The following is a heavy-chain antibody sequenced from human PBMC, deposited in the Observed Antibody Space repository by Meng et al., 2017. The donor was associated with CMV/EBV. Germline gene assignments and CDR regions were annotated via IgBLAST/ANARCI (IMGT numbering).Heavy chain of an antibody. J-gene: IGHJ4*02. D-gene: IGHD6-6*01. CDR2: IYYSGST. V-gene: IGHV4-39*07. CDR1: GGPISSSSYY. Sequence: SETLSLTCTVSGGPISSSSYYWGWIRQPPGKGLEWIGSIYYSGSTYYNPSLKSRVTISVDTSKNQFSLKLSSVTAADTAVYYCARDRVAARPFDYWGQGTLVTVSS. CDR3: ARDRVAARPFDY.